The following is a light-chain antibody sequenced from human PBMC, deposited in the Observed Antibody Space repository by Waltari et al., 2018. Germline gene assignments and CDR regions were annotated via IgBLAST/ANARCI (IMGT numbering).Light chain of an antibody. CDR1: QSISTY. J-gene: IGKJ2*01. CDR2: VSS. Sequence: DIVLTQSPATLSLSPGERATLSCRASQSISTYLAWYQHKPGQSPRLVMYVSSSRATGIPARFTGSGSGTDFTLTISSLEPEDFAVYYCQQYGSSPYTFGQGTKLEIK. CDR3: QQYGSSPYT. V-gene: IGKV3-11*01.